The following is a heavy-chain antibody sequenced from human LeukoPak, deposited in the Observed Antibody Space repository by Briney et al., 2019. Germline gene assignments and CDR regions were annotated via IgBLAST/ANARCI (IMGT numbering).Heavy chain of an antibody. J-gene: IGHJ4*02. CDR1: GGTSSSYA. Sequence: GASVKVSCKASGGTSSSYAISWVRQAPGQGLEWVGIINPSGGSTSYAQKFQGRVTMTRDTSTSTVYMELSSLRSEDTAVYYCARGAIFGVANIGHLVDYWGQGTLVTVSS. D-gene: IGHD3-3*01. CDR2: INPSGGST. V-gene: IGHV1-46*01. CDR3: ARGAIFGVANIGHLVDY.